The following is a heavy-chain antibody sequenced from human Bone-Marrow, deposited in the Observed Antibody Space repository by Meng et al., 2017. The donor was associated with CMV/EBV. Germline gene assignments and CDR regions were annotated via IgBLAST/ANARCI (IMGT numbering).Heavy chain of an antibody. CDR1: GFTFSSYS. CDR2: INQAGNER. D-gene: IGHD3-16*01. Sequence: GESLKISCAASGFTFSSYSMNWVRQAPGKGLEWVANINQAGNERYYVDSVRGRFTISRDNAKNLLYLQMSRLRAEDTAVYYCAKDWGPSDHYRFDYWGQGTLVTVSS. CDR3: AKDWGPSDHYRFDY. J-gene: IGHJ4*02. V-gene: IGHV3-7*01.